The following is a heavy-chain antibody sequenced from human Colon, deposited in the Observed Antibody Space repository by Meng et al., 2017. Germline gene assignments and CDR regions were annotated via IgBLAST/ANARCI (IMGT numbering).Heavy chain of an antibody. Sequence: GESLKISCAASGFTFSNYAMHWVRQAPGKGLEWVAVISYDGGTKIYAASVKGRFTISRDDSKSTLYLQMNNLRAEDTAVYYCARDMVRGVPDYFDYWGQGTQVTVSS. CDR3: ARDMVRGVPDYFDY. D-gene: IGHD3-10*01. J-gene: IGHJ4*02. CDR2: ISYDGGTK. V-gene: IGHV3-30*01. CDR1: GFTFSNYA.